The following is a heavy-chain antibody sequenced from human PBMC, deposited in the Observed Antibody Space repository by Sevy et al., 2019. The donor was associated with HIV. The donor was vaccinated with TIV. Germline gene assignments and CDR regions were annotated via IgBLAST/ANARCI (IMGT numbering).Heavy chain of an antibody. CDR2: ISGSGVST. D-gene: IGHD4-17*01. Sequence: GGSLRLSCPASGISFNNYAMSWVRQAPGKGLEWVSAISGSGVSTYYADSVKDRFNISRDNSKNTLYLEMNSLRAEDTAVYYCARDHVKDGDLGDYYYFAMDVWGQGTTVTVAS. CDR1: GISFNNYA. V-gene: IGHV3-23*01. J-gene: IGHJ6*02. CDR3: ARDHVKDGDLGDYYYFAMDV.